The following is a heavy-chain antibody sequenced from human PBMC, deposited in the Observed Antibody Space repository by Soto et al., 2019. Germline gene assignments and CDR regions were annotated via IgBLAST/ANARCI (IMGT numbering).Heavy chain of an antibody. Sequence: QVQLVQSGAEVKNPGASVKVSCKASGYTFTTYGFSWVRQAPGQGLDWMGWIGPYTGVTNYAQQFQGRVTMTTDTSTITAYMELRSLTSDDTAVYYCERDGDGPGRHYDYWGQGTLITVSS. CDR3: ERDGDGPGRHYDY. J-gene: IGHJ4*02. D-gene: IGHD3-10*01. CDR1: GYTFTTYG. V-gene: IGHV1-18*01. CDR2: IGPYTGVT.